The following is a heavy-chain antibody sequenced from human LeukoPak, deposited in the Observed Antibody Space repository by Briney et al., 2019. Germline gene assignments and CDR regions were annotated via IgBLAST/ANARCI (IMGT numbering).Heavy chain of an antibody. D-gene: IGHD6-13*01. J-gene: IGHJ6*03. CDR3: ARRGAAAGSGDYYYYMDV. Sequence: KPSETLSLTCAVYGGSFSGYYWSWIRQPPGKGLEWIGEINHSGSTNYNPSLKSRVTISVDTSKNQFSLKLSSVTAADTAVYYCARRGAAAGSGDYYYYMDVWGKGTTVTISS. CDR1: GGSFSGYY. V-gene: IGHV4-34*01. CDR2: INHSGST.